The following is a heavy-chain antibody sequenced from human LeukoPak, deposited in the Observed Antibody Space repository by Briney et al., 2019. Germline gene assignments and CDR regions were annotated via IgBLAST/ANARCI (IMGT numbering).Heavy chain of an antibody. D-gene: IGHD5-18*01. CDR2: ISGSGGNT. Sequence: PGKSLRLSCVASGFTFSSSWMSWVRQGPGKGLEWVSAISGSGGNTYYADSVKGRFTISRDNSKNTLYLQMNSLRAEDTAVYYCAKDRVTMSFWGQGTLVTVSS. V-gene: IGHV3-23*01. J-gene: IGHJ4*02. CDR3: AKDRVTMSF. CDR1: GFTFSSSW.